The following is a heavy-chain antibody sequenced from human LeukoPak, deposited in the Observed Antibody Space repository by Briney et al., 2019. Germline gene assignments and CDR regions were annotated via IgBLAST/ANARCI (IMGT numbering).Heavy chain of an antibody. CDR1: GYTFTGYY. Sequence: ASVKVSCKASGYTFTGYYIHWVRQAPGQGIEWMGWISPNNGGTNYAQKFQGRVTMTRDTSISTAYMELSGLTSDDTAVYYCARAPGLQDDSWGQGTLVTVSS. J-gene: IGHJ4*02. CDR2: ISPNNGGT. CDR3: ARAPGLQDDS. V-gene: IGHV1-2*02. D-gene: IGHD3-10*01.